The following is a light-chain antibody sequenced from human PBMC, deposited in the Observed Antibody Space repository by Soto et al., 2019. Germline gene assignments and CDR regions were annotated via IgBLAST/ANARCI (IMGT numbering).Light chain of an antibody. Sequence: DVVMTQSPLSLPVNLGEPAAISCRSTQSLVHSDGDTYLSWFHQRPGQSPRRLIFRVSKRDFGVPPRFIGSGSGTDFTLEITSVEAEDVGVYYCMQGTHRPPYTFGQGTRLEIK. J-gene: IGKJ2*01. V-gene: IGKV2-30*02. CDR3: MQGTHRPPYT. CDR2: RVS. CDR1: QSLVHSDGDTY.